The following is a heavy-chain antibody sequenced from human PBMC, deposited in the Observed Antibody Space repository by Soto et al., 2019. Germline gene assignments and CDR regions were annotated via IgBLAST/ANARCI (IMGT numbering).Heavy chain of an antibody. CDR3: ARGEYDVVXXXGTXRGYQHAYHGMD. J-gene: IGHJ6*01. V-gene: IGHV1-69*12. CDR2: IIPMFATP. Sequence: QDHLVQSGAAVKKPASSVKISCRSTGGTFSTYAFSWVRQAPGQGLEWMGGIIPMFATPIYAQKYQGRVTITADDSTSTAYMEVTSLRSNDTAVYFCARGEYDVVXXXGTXRGYQHAYHGMD. CDR1: GGTFSTYA. D-gene: IGHD2-15*01.